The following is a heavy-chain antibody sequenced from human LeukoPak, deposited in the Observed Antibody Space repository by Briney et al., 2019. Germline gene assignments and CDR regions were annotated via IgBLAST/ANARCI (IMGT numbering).Heavy chain of an antibody. V-gene: IGHV1-69*13. J-gene: IGHJ4*02. Sequence: SVKVSCKASGGTFNRSAISWVRQAPGQGLEWMGGIIPIFGTANNAQKFQGRVTITADESTNTAYMELSSLRSEDTAVYYCARDGSGSYVNWGQGTLVTVSS. CDR2: IIPIFGTA. CDR3: ARDGSGSYVN. D-gene: IGHD1-26*01. CDR1: GGTFNRSA.